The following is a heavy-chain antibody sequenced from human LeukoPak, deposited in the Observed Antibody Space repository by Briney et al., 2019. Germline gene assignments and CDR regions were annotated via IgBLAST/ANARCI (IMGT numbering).Heavy chain of an antibody. CDR1: GYTFTGYY. CDR2: INPNSGGT. J-gene: IGHJ4*02. D-gene: IGHD4-17*01. V-gene: IGHV1-2*02. Sequence: VASVKVSCKASGYTFTGYYMHGVREAPGQGLEWTGWINPNSGGTNYAQKFQGRVTMTRDTSISTAYMELSRLRSDDTAVYYCAREMTTVTTLGYWGQGTLVTVSS. CDR3: AREMTTVTTLGY.